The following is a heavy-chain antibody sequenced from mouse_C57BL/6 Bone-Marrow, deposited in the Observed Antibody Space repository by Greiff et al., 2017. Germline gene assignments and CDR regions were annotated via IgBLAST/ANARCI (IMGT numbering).Heavy chain of an antibody. CDR3: ATYGGFAY. V-gene: IGHV1-81*01. D-gene: IGHD1-2*01. CDR2: IYPRSGNT. Sequence: QVQLQQSGAELARPGASVKLSCKASGYTFTSYGISWVKQRTGQGLEWIGEIYPRSGNTYYNEKFKGKATLTADTSSSTAYMELRSLTSEDSAVYFCATYGGFAYWGQGTLVTVSA. J-gene: IGHJ3*01. CDR1: GYTFTSYG.